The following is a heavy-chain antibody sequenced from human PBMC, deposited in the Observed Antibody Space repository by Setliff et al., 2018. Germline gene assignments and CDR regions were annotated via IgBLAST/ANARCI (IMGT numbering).Heavy chain of an antibody. Sequence: SETLSLTCTVSGGSMGSYYWTWIRQSAGKGLEWIGRVYTTGSTAFNPSLNSRVTMSLDKSKNQFSLKLYSVTAADTAVYFCARVRITPYCMDVWGKGTTVTV. V-gene: IGHV4-4*07. CDR1: GGSMGSYY. J-gene: IGHJ6*03. D-gene: IGHD3-10*01. CDR3: ARVRITPYCMDV. CDR2: VYTTGST.